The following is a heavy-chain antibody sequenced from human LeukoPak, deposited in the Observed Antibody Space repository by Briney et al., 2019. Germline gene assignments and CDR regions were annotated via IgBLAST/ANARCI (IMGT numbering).Heavy chain of an antibody. V-gene: IGHV4-59*12. CDR2: IYYSGST. J-gene: IGHJ3*02. CDR3: ARGGSGSYKNHGAFDI. Sequence: MPSETLSLTCTVSGGSISSYYWSWMRQPPGKGLEWIGYIYYSGSTNYNTSLKSRVTMSVDTSKNQFSLKLSSVTAADTAVYYCARGGSGSYKNHGAFDIWGQGTMVTVSS. CDR1: GGSISSYY. D-gene: IGHD1-26*01.